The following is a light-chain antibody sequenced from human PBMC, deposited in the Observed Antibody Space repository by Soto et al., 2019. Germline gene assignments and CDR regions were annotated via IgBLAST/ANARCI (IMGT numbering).Light chain of an antibody. V-gene: IGKV1-5*03. Sequence: DIQMTQSPSTLSASVGDRVTITCRASEDITRWLAWYQQKPGKAPKLLIFEASVLEGGVPSRFSGSGSGTEFTLTIRSLQPDDFATYYCQHYNTYSEPFGQGTKVEI. CDR2: EAS. CDR1: EDITRW. CDR3: QHYNTYSEP. J-gene: IGKJ1*01.